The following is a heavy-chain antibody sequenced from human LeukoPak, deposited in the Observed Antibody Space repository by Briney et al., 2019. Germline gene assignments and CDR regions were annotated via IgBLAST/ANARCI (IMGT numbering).Heavy chain of an antibody. J-gene: IGHJ4*02. CDR3: ARDRPLSMIPRGHFVY. V-gene: IGHV4-38-2*02. CDR2: IYHSRST. Sequence: SETLSLTCAVSGYSISSGYYWGWVRQPPGKGLEWIGSIYHSRSTYYNPSLKGRVTISVDTSKNQFSLKLSSVTAADTAVYCSARDRPLSMIPRGHFVYWGQGTLVTVSS. D-gene: IGHD3-22*01. CDR1: GYSISSGYY.